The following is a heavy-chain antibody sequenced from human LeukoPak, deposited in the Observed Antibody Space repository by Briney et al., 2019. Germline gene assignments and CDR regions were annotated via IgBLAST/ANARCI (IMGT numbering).Heavy chain of an antibody. CDR3: ARDLRYSSSLSWFDP. Sequence: SETLSLTCTVSGGSISSYYGSWIRQPPGKGLEWIGYIYYSGSTNYNPSLKSRVTISVDTSKNQFSLKLSSVTAADTAVYYCARDLRYSSSLSWFDPWGQGTLVTVSS. J-gene: IGHJ5*02. V-gene: IGHV4-59*01. CDR1: GGSISSYY. D-gene: IGHD6-6*01. CDR2: IYYSGST.